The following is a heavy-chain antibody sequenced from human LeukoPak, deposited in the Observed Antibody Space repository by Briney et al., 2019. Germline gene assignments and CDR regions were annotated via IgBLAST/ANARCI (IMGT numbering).Heavy chain of an antibody. J-gene: IGHJ4*02. CDR3: AKGGAYYYDSSAYYRD. Sequence: GGSLRLSCAASGFTFSSYAMSWVRQAPGKGLEWVSAISGSGGSTYYADSVKGRFTISRDNSKNTLYLEMNSLRAEDTAVYYCAKGGAYYYDSSAYYRDWGQGTLVTVSS. V-gene: IGHV3-23*01. CDR2: ISGSGGST. D-gene: IGHD3-22*01. CDR1: GFTFSSYA.